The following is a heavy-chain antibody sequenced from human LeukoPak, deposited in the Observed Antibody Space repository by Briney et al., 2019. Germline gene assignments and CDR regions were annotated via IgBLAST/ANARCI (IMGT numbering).Heavy chain of an antibody. Sequence: SETLSLTCTVSGGSLSSSYWTWIRQPPGKGLEWIGYIYYSGSTNYNPSLRSRVTISVDTSKNQFSLKLSSVTAADTAVYYCALGGATSNYYYYYGMDVWGQGTTVTVSS. D-gene: IGHD1-26*01. CDR2: IYYSGST. J-gene: IGHJ6*02. V-gene: IGHV4-59*01. CDR3: ALGGATSNYYYYYGMDV. CDR1: GGSLSSSY.